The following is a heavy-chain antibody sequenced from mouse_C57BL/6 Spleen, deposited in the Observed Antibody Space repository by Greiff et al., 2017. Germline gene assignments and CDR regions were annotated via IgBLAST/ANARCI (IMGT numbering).Heavy chain of an antibody. CDR2: IYPSDSET. D-gene: IGHD4-1*01. J-gene: IGHJ3*01. CDR3: PRGDGTGFAY. CDR1: GYTFTSYW. V-gene: IGHV1-61*01. Sequence: QVQLQQPGAELVRPGSSVKLSCKASGYTFTSYWMDWVKQRPGQGLEWIGNIYPSDSETHYNQKFKDKATLTVDKSSSTAYMQLSSLTSEDSAVYYCPRGDGTGFAYWGQGTLVTVSA.